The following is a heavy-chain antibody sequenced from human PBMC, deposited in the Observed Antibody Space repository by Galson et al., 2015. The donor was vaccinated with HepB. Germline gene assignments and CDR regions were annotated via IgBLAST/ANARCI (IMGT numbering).Heavy chain of an antibody. J-gene: IGHJ3*02. V-gene: IGHV4-39*01. D-gene: IGHD7-27*01. CDR1: GGSISSPNYY. CDR2: MYYSGST. CDR3: ATNGDKNGFDM. Sequence: SETLSLTCTVSGGSISSPNYYWGWIRQPPGKGLEWIGNMYYSGSTDYNPSLKGRVTISVDTSKNQFSLKLNSVAAADTAVYYCATNGDKNGFDMWGQGTMVTVSS.